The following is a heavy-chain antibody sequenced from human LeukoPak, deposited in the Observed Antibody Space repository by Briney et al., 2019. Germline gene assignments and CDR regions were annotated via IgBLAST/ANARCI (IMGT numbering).Heavy chain of an antibody. Sequence: GGSLRLSCAASGFTFSSYAMSWVRQAPGKGLEWVAVISYDGSNKYYADSVKGRFTISRDNSKNTLYLQMNSLRAEDTAVYYCANVAAPGAFDIWGQGTMVTVSS. CDR1: GFTFSSYA. J-gene: IGHJ3*02. D-gene: IGHD6-13*01. V-gene: IGHV3-30*18. CDR3: ANVAAPGAFDI. CDR2: ISYDGSNK.